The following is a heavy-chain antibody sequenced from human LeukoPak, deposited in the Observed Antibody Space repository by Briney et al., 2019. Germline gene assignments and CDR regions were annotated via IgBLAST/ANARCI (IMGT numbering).Heavy chain of an antibody. V-gene: IGHV3-30*18. J-gene: IGHJ4*02. Sequence: GGSLRLSCAASGFTFSNFGMHWVRQAPGKGLEWVAVISYDGFDKYYADSVKGRFTISRDNSKNTLYLQVNSLRAEDTAVYYCAKDPGGAVAGQFFAFDIWGQGTLVTVSS. D-gene: IGHD6-19*01. CDR3: AKDPGGAVAGQFFAFDI. CDR2: ISYDGFDK. CDR1: GFTFSNFG.